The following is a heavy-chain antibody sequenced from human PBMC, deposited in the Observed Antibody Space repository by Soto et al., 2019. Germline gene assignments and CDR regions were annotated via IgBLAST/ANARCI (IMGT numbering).Heavy chain of an antibody. Sequence: QVQLQESGPGLVKPSETLSLTCTVSGGSISSYYWSWIRQPPGKGLEWIGYIYYSGSTNYNPSLKSRVTISVDTSKNQFSLKLSSVTAADTAVYYCARWAGCYYDRGAFDIWGQGTMVTVSS. D-gene: IGHD3-22*01. CDR1: GGSISSYY. CDR3: ARWAGCYYDRGAFDI. V-gene: IGHV4-59*01. J-gene: IGHJ3*02. CDR2: IYYSGST.